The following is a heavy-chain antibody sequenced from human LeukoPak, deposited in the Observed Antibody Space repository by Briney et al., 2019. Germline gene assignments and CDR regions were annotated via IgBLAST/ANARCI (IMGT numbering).Heavy chain of an antibody. D-gene: IGHD6-6*01. CDR1: GGTFSSYA. CDR2: IIPILGIA. CDR3: ARDRVVSSSGALAN. V-gene: IGHV1-69*04. J-gene: IGHJ4*02. Sequence: SVKVSCKASGGTFSSYAISWVRQAPGQGLEWMGRIIPILGIANYAQKFQGRVTITADKSTSTAYMELSSLRSEDTAVYFCARDRVVSSSGALANWGQGTLVTVSS.